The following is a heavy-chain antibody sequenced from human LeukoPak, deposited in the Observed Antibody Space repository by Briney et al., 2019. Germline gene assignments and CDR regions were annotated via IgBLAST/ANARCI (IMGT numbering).Heavy chain of an antibody. CDR1: GFTFDDYA. J-gene: IGHJ3*02. Sequence: PGGSLRLSCAASGFTFDDYAMHWVRQAPGKGLEWVSGISWNSGSIGYADSVKGRFTISRDNAKNSLYLQMNSLRAEDTALYYCAKVRLSDDAFDIWGQGTMVTVSS. CDR3: AKVRLSDDAFDI. V-gene: IGHV3-9*01. CDR2: ISWNSGSI.